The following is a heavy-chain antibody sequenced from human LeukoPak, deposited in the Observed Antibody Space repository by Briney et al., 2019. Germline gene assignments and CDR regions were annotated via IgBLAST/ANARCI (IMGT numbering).Heavy chain of an antibody. V-gene: IGHV3-30*03. D-gene: IGHD3-22*01. Sequence: PGGSLRLSCAASGFTFNNYGMHWVRQAPGKGLEWVAVISYDGSNKYYADSVKGRFTISRDNSKNTLYLQMNSLRAEDTAVYYCARGLHYYDSSGLYDYWGQGTLVTVSS. J-gene: IGHJ4*02. CDR2: ISYDGSNK. CDR3: ARGLHYYDSSGLYDY. CDR1: GFTFNNYG.